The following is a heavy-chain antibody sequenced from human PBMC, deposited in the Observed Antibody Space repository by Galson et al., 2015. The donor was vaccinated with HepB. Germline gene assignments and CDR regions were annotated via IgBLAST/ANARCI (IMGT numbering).Heavy chain of an antibody. CDR3: ARTRGAAAGIFDN. CDR1: GFTFSSYW. CDR2: INRDGSYI. Sequence: SLRLSCAASGFTFSSYWMHWVRHVPGKGLVWVSRINRDGSYITYADSVKGRFTISRDNAKNTLYLQMNSPRAEDTALYYCARTRGAAAGIFDNWGQGTLVTVSP. V-gene: IGHV3-74*01. J-gene: IGHJ4*02. D-gene: IGHD6-13*01.